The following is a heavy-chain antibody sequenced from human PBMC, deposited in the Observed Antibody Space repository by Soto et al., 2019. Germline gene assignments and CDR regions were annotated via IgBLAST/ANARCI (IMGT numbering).Heavy chain of an antibody. CDR1: GGTFDAYT. CDR3: ARLGTKARDV. Sequence: QVQLVQSGAEVRKPGSSVRVSCKAAGGTFDAYTITWVRQAPGQGLEWMGGIIPLFGTANYAQKFQGRVTITAHESTTTAHMELSSLRSEDTAVYFCARLGTKARDVGGQGTTVTISS. V-gene: IGHV1-69*01. D-gene: IGHD2-2*01. J-gene: IGHJ6*02. CDR2: IIPLFGTA.